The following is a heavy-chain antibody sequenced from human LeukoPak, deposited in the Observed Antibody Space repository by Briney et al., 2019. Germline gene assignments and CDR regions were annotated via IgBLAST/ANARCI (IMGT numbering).Heavy chain of an antibody. V-gene: IGHV4-39*07. CDR1: GGSISSSSYY. CDR2: IYYSGST. CDR3: ARDILGETGYYLDY. J-gene: IGHJ4*02. D-gene: IGHD3-16*01. Sequence: SETLSLTCTVSGGSISSSSYYWGWIRQPPGKGLEWIGSIYYSGSTYYNPSLKSRVTISVDTSKNQFSLKLSSVTAADTAVYYCARDILGETGYYLDYWGQGTLVTVSS.